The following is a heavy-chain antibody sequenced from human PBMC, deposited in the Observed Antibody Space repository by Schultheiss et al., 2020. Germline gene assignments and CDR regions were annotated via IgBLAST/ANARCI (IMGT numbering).Heavy chain of an antibody. D-gene: IGHD1-1*01. J-gene: IGHJ4*02. V-gene: IGHV3-23*01. Sequence: GGSLRLSCAASGFTFSSHAMSWVRQAPGKGLEWVSAISGSGGSTYYVDSVKGRFTMSRDNAKNTLYLQMNSLRAEDTAVYYCAKDPNWEPYYFDFWGQGTLVTVSS. CDR3: AKDPNWEPYYFDF. CDR1: GFTFSSHA. CDR2: ISGSGGST.